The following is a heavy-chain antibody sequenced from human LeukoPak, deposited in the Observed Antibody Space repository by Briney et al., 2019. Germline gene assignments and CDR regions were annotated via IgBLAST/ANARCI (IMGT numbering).Heavy chain of an antibody. J-gene: IGHJ2*01. CDR1: GFTFSDYY. CDR3: ASGGAVAAIDL. V-gene: IGHV3-11*03. D-gene: IGHD6-19*01. CDR2: TSSSSSYT. Sequence: GGSLRLSCAASGFTFSDYYMSWIRQAPGKGLEWVSYTSSSSSYTNYADSVKGRFTISRDNAKNSLYLQMNSLRAEDTAVYYCASGGAVAAIDLWGRGTLVTVSS.